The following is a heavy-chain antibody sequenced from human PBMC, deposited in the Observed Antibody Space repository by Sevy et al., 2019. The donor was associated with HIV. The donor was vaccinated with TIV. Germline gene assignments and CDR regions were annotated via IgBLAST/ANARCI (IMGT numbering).Heavy chain of an antibody. CDR2: INPNSGVT. D-gene: IGHD3-3*01. Sequence: ASVKVSCKTTGYIFSDYNMHWVRQAPGQGLEWMALINPNSGVTIYSHNVRVRASVTRDTSMSIAYMELSGLTSDDTAVYYCVREDINAPRTLLSFDIWGQGTMVTVSS. V-gene: IGHV1-2*06. CDR1: GYIFSDYN. CDR3: VREDINAPRTLLSFDI. J-gene: IGHJ3*02.